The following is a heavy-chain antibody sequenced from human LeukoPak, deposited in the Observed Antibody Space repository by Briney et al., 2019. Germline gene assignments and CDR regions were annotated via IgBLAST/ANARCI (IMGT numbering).Heavy chain of an antibody. CDR2: IKQDGSEK. CDR1: GFAFSSYW. V-gene: IGHV3-7*01. CDR3: AKARNHYFDTSGYHY. Sequence: GGSLRLSCAASGFAFSSYWMTWVRQAPGKGLEWVANIKQDGSEKYYVDSVKGRFTISRDNTKSSLYLQMNSLRVEDTAVYYCAKARNHYFDTSGYHYWGQGTLVTVPS. D-gene: IGHD3-22*01. J-gene: IGHJ4*02.